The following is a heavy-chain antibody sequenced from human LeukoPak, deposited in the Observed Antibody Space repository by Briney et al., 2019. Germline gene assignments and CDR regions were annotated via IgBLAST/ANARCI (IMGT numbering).Heavy chain of an antibody. D-gene: IGHD2-15*01. CDR2: ISSSSSYT. CDR3: AKLSVVVAATTQLDY. V-gene: IGHV3-11*06. Sequence: PGGSLRLSCAASGFTFSDYYMSWIRQAPGKGLEWASYISSSSSYTNYADSVKGRFTISRDNAKNSLYLQMNSLRAEDTAVYYCAKLSVVVAATTQLDYWGQGTLVTVSS. CDR1: GFTFSDYY. J-gene: IGHJ4*02.